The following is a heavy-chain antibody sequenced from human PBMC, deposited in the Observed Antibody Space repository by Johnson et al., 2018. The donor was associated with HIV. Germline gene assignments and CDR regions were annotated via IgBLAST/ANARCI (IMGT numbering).Heavy chain of an antibody. CDR2: ISWNGGST. J-gene: IGHJ3*02. Sequence: VQLVESGGGVVQPGGSLRLSSAASGFTFDDYGMSWVRQTPGKGLEWVSGISWNGGSTGYADSVKGRFTISRDNAKNSLYLQMNSLRAEDTAIYYCAKGRYSSSWYLAGAFDIWGQGTMVTVSS. D-gene: IGHD6-13*01. CDR1: GFTFDDYG. V-gene: IGHV3-20*04. CDR3: AKGRYSSSWYLAGAFDI.